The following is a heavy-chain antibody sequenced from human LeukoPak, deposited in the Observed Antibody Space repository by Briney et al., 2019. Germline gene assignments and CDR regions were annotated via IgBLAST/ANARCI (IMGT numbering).Heavy chain of an antibody. D-gene: IGHD6-19*01. J-gene: IGHJ1*01. CDR2: INTNTGNP. Sequence: GASVKVSCKASGYTFTGYYMHWVRQAPGQGLEWMGWINTNTGNPTYAQGFTGRFVFSLDTSVSTAYLQISSLKAEDTAVYYCARSRVSSGWRGPTSFQHWGQGTLVTVSS. CDR1: GYTFTGYY. V-gene: IGHV7-4-1*02. CDR3: ARSRVSSGWRGPTSFQH.